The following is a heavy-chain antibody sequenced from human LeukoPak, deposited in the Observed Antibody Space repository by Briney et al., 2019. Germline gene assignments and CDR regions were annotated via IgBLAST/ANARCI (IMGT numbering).Heavy chain of an antibody. V-gene: IGHV3-48*03. CDR2: MSSSGTVK. J-gene: IGHJ4*02. CDR1: GFSVSNYE. CDR3: ARDWLRLGY. D-gene: IGHD5-12*01. Sequence: PGRSLRLSCAASGFSVSNYEMNWVRQAPGKGLEWVSYMSSSGTVKFYADSVKGRFTISRDNAKNSLHLQMNSLRDEDTAVYYCARDWLRLGYWGQGTLVTVSS.